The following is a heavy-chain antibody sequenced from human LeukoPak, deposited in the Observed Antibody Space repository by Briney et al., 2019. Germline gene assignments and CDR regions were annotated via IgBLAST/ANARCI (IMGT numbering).Heavy chain of an antibody. CDR2: INPSGGGT. D-gene: IGHD3-22*01. J-gene: IGHJ4*02. V-gene: IGHV1-46*01. CDR1: GYTFTSYY. Sequence: ASVKVSCKASGYTFTSYYMHWVRQAPGQGLEWMGVINPSGGGTSYAQKFQGRVTMTRDTSTSTVYVELSSLRSEDTAVYYCARPYYYDSSGYSYFDYWGQGTLVTVSS. CDR3: ARPYYYDSSGYSYFDY.